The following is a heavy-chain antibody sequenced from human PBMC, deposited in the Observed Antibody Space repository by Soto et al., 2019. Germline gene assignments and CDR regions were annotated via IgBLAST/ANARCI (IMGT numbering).Heavy chain of an antibody. CDR3: AKVGHNWNWDV. Sequence: EVQLLESGGGLVQGGWSLRLSCAASGSTFSRYAIRWVPQAPRKGLEWVSCMDGTSGANTFYASSVKGRVTIYRDKYKHTRYLQMNRLRADDTAVYYCAKVGHNWNWDVWGQGTPVTVSS. J-gene: IGHJ6*02. CDR1: GSTFSRYA. D-gene: IGHD1-20*01. CDR2: MDGTSGANT. V-gene: IGHV3-23*01.